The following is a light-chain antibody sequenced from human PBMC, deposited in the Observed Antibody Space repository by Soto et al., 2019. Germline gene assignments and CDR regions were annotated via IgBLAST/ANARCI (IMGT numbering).Light chain of an antibody. CDR1: QSVSTTY. V-gene: IGKV3-20*01. Sequence: EVVLTQSPGTLSLSPGERATLSCRASQSVSTTYLAWYQQKPGQAPSLLIYAASSRATGIPDRFRGSGSGTDFTVTINILEPEDFAKYFCQQYGNLQRTFGQGTKLEIK. CDR2: AAS. J-gene: IGKJ2*01. CDR3: QQYGNLQRT.